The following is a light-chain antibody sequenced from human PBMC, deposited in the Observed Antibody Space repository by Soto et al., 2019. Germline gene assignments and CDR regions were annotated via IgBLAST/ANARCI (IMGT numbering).Light chain of an antibody. CDR3: QQYGRTPRT. CDR2: GTS. CDR1: QSVNNNY. J-gene: IGKJ1*01. V-gene: IGKV3-20*01. Sequence: EIVLTQSPGTLSLSPGERATLSCRASQSVNNNYLAWYPQKPGQAPRLLIYGTSSRATGIPNRFSGSVSGTDFTLTISRLEPEDFAVYYCQQYGRTPRTFGQGTKVDIK.